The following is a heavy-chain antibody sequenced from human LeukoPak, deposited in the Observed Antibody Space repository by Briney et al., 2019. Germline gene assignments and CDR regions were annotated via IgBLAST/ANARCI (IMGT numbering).Heavy chain of an antibody. J-gene: IGHJ3*02. Sequence: PGGSLRLSCAASGFTFSSYSMNWVRQAPGKGLEWVSYISSSSSTIYYADSVKGRFTISRDNAKNSLYLQMNSLRAEDTAVYYCARDSRYGSGEGDIWGQGTMVTVSS. V-gene: IGHV3-48*01. CDR2: ISSSSSTI. CDR1: GFTFSSYS. CDR3: ARDSRYGSGEGDI. D-gene: IGHD3-10*01.